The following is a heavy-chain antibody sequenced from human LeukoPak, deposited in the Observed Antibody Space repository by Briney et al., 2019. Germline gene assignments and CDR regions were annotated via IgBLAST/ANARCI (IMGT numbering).Heavy chain of an antibody. Sequence: GGSLRLSCAASGFTFSSYSMNWVRQAPGKGLEWVSSISSSSSYIYYADSVKGRFTISRDNAKKSLYLQMNSLRAEDTAVYYCARDAIYCSGGSCYIYDYWGQGTLVTVSS. CDR2: ISSSSSYI. CDR3: ARDAIYCSGGSCYIYDY. J-gene: IGHJ4*02. V-gene: IGHV3-21*01. D-gene: IGHD2-15*01. CDR1: GFTFSSYS.